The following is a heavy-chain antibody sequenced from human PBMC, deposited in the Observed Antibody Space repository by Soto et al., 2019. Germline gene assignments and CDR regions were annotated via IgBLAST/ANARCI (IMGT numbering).Heavy chain of an antibody. V-gene: IGHV4-39*02. CDR2: INYRWPA. D-gene: IGHD3-10*01. CDR1: GGSRNNSTSF. Sequence: SETLTITCSVSGGSRNNSTSFWGWLRQSPGKGLEWIATINYRWPAEYNPSLKSRVTISVDRSRNVLSLQMNYLTAPDTAVYYCANYFMSPPSFLTWCQGTLLSVFS. J-gene: IGHJ5*02. CDR3: ANYFMSPPSFLT.